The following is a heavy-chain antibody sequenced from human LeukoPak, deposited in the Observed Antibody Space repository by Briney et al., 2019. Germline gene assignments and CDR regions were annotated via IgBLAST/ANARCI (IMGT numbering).Heavy chain of an antibody. J-gene: IGHJ4*02. CDR3: VKGRHSSSWYHPFDY. CDR2: ISSNGGST. Sequence: GGSLRLSCSASGFTFSSYAMHWVRQAPGKGLEYVSAISSNGGSTYYADSVKGRFTISRDNSKNTLYLQMSSLRAEDTAVYYCVKGRHSSSWYHPFDYWGQGTLVTVSP. CDR1: GFTFSSYA. V-gene: IGHV3-64D*06. D-gene: IGHD6-13*01.